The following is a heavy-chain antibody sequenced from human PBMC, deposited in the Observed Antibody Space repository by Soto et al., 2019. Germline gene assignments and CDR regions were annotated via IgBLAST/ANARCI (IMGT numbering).Heavy chain of an antibody. Sequence: GSLRLSFAASGFNFDNSYMSWVRQAPGKGLEWVAILYSGGKSYYAESVRGRFTISRDISKNTLDLQMNRLTTDDTAVYYCSKNNVAPAFVGFEYWGQGTLVTVS. CDR3: SKNNVAPAFVGFEY. V-gene: IGHV3-53*01. CDR1: GFNFDNSY. CDR2: LYSGGKS. D-gene: IGHD2-2*01. J-gene: IGHJ4*02.